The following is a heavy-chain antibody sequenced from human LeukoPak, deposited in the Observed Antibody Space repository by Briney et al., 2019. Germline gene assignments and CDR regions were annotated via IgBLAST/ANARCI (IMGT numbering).Heavy chain of an antibody. CDR2: IYYSGST. CDR3: ARRASYDFWSGYYDYYYYMDV. D-gene: IGHD3-3*01. CDR1: GGSISSGDYY. V-gene: IGHV4-30-4*08. Sequence: PSETLSLTCTVSGGSISSGDYYWSWIRQPPGKGLEWIGYIYYSGSTYYNPSLKSRVTISVDTSKNQFSLKLSSVTAADMAVYYCARRASYDFWSGYYDYYYYMDVLGKGTTVTVSS. J-gene: IGHJ6*03.